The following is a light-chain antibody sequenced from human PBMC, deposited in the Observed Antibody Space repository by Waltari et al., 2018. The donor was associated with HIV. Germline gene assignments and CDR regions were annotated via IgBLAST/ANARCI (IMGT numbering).Light chain of an antibody. J-gene: IGLJ7*01. CDR1: VLPKPY. Sequence: SYELTQPPSVSVSPGQTARITCSGDVLPKPYAYSYQQKPGQAPVVVISKDSERPSGIPERFSGSSSGTTVTLTISGVQAEDEADYYCQSADSSGTYAVFGGGTQLTVL. V-gene: IGLV3-25*03. CDR2: KDS. CDR3: QSADSSGTYAV.